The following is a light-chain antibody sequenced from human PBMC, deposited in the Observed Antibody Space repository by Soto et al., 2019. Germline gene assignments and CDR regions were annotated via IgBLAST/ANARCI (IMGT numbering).Light chain of an antibody. CDR2: QDS. CDR3: QAWDSSTLYV. Sequence: SYELTQPPSVSVSPGQTASITCSGDKLGDKYACWYQQKPGQSPVLVIYQDSKRPSGIPERFSGSNSGNTATLTISETQAMDEADYYCQAWDSSTLYVFGTGTKVTV. J-gene: IGLJ1*01. V-gene: IGLV3-1*01. CDR1: KLGDKY.